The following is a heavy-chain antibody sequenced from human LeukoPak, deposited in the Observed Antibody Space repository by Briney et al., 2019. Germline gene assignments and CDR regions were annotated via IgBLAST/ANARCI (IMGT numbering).Heavy chain of an antibody. CDR1: GFTFSSYG. CDR3: AKDSPNCSGGSCYDY. D-gene: IGHD2-15*01. V-gene: IGHV3-30*18. Sequence: GGSLRLSCAASGFTFSSYGMHWVRQAPGKGLEWVAVISYDGGNKYYADSVKGRFTISRDNSKNTLYLQMNSLRAEDTAVYYCAKDSPNCSGGSCYDYWGQGTLVTVSS. J-gene: IGHJ4*02. CDR2: ISYDGGNK.